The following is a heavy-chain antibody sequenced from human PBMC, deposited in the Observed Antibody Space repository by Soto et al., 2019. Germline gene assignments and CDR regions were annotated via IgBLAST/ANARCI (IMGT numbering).Heavy chain of an antibody. CDR2: IYCSGST. Sequence: KTLSLTCTVSDRSLRIYSWSSTRQPPGKGLEWIGYIYCSGSTHYNPSINSRVTISVDRTKNMYSLRLSSVAAADTAVYYCARGTTFGGVIAHNWFDPWGQGTLVTVSS. V-gene: IGHV4-59*01. CDR1: DRSLRIYS. D-gene: IGHD3-16*02. CDR3: ARGTTFGGVIAHNWFDP. J-gene: IGHJ5*02.